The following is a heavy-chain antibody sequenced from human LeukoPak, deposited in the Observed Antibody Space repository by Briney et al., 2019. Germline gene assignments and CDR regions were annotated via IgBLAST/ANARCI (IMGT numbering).Heavy chain of an antibody. CDR2: ISYIGST. D-gene: IGHD6-13*01. J-gene: IGHJ4*02. CDR1: SDSFSSHY. CDR3: ASSSWYGKFDY. V-gene: IGHV4-59*08. Sequence: SETLSLTCAVSSDSFSSHYWTWIRQPPGKGLEWIGYISYIGSTNYNPSLKSRVTISIDTSKNQFSLKLSSVTAADTAVYYCASSSWYGKFDYWGQGTLVTVSS.